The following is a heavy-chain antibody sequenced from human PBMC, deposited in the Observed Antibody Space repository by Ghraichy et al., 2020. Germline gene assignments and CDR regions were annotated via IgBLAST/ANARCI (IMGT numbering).Heavy chain of an antibody. J-gene: IGHJ4*02. CDR3: ARGCSGGTCYWVH. CDR1: GYTLTDYY. V-gene: IGHV1-2*02. CDR2: INPNNGGT. D-gene: IGHD2-15*01. Sequence: ASVKVSCKASGYTLTDYYMHWVRQAPEQGLEWMGWINPNNGGTNYAQKFQGRVTMTRDTSISTAYMELSSLISDDTAVYYCARGCSGGTCYWVHWGQGTLVTVSS.